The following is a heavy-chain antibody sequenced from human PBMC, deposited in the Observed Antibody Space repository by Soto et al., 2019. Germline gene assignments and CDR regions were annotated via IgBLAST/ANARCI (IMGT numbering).Heavy chain of an antibody. CDR3: ARGRYGDY. CDR1: GYTFTSYG. V-gene: IGHV1-18*01. J-gene: IGHJ4*02. Sequence: QVHLVQSGAEVKKPGASVKVSCKCSGYTFTSYGTTWVRQAPGQGLEWLGWISAHNGNTDYAQKLQGRVTVTRDTSTSTAYMELRSLRSGDRAVYYCARGRYGDYWGQGALVTVTS. D-gene: IGHD1-1*01. CDR2: ISAHNGNT.